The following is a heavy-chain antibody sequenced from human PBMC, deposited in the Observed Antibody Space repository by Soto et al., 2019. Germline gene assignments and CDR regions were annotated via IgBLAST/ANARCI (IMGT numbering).Heavy chain of an antibody. D-gene: IGHD3-9*01. Sequence: LRLSCAVSGFTFRSFAVTWVRQAPGKGLEWVSTISASGDYTYYADSVKGRFTVSRDNSKNTQDLQLDSLRAEDTAVYYCAKAQCYDSLTGSYCYFDFWGQGALVTVSS. J-gene: IGHJ4*02. CDR1: GFTFRSFA. V-gene: IGHV3-23*01. CDR3: AKAQCYDSLTGSYCYFDF. CDR2: ISASGDYT.